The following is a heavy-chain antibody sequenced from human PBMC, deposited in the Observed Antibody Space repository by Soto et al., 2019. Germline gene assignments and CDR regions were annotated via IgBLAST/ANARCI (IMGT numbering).Heavy chain of an antibody. J-gene: IGHJ6*03. D-gene: IGHD3-3*01. CDR3: ARHAYYDFWSGYSARYYYYYMDV. CDR1: GGSISSYY. V-gene: IGHV4-59*08. CDR2: IYYSGST. Sequence: SETLSLTCTVSGGSISSYYWSWIRQPPGKGLEWIGYIYYSGSTNYNPSLKSRVTISVDTSKNQFSLKLSSVTAADTAVYYCARHAYYDFWSGYSARYYYYYMDVWGKGTTVTVSS.